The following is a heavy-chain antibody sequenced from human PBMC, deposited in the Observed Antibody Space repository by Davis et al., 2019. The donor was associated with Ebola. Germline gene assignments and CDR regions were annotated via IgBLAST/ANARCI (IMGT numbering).Heavy chain of an antibody. D-gene: IGHD3-22*01. CDR1: VITFSSYA. CDR3: AKELYYYDTSNSSY. CDR2: ITSNSRFM. J-gene: IGHJ4*02. V-gene: IGHV3-21*01. Sequence: GGSLRLSCTDSVITFSSYAMTWVRQAPGKGLEWVSSITSNSRFMYYADSVRGRFTISRDNAKNSLYLQMDSLRAEDTAVYYCAKELYYYDTSNSSYWGQGTLVTVSS.